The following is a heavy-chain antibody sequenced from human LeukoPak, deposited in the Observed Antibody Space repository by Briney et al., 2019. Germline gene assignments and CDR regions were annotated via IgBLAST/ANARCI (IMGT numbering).Heavy chain of an antibody. D-gene: IGHD2-2*01. J-gene: IGHJ3*02. CDR2: INNGGRT. V-gene: IGHV4-34*01. CDR1: GGSFSGYY. Sequence: SETLSLTCAVYGGSFSGYYWSWIRQPPGKGLEWIGEINNGGRTNSNPSLKSRVTIAVDTSKNQFSLKLSSVTAADTAVYYWARMKPDCSSTSCYGGAFDIWGQGTMVTVSS. CDR3: ARMKPDCSSTSCYGGAFDI.